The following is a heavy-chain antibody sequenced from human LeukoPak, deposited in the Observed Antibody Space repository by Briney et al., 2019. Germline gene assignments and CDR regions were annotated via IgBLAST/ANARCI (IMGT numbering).Heavy chain of an antibody. CDR3: ARESGMRDVYGMGV. V-gene: IGHV4-59*01. D-gene: IGHD1-26*01. J-gene: IGHJ6*02. CDR1: GGSISSYY. CDR2: IYYSGST. Sequence: SETLSLTCTVSGGSISSYYWSWIRQPPGKGLEWIGYIYYSGSTNYNPSLKSRVTISVDTSKNQFSLKLSSVTAADTAVYYCARESGMRDVYGMGVWGQGTTVTVSS.